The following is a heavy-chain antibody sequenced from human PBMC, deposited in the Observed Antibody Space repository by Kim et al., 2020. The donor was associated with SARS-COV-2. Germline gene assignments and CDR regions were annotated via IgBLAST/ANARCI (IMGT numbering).Heavy chain of an antibody. V-gene: IGHV3-48*03. Sequence: GGSLRLSCAASGFTFSSYEMNWVRQAPGKGLEWVSYISSSGSTIYYADSVKGRFTISRDNAKNSLYLQMNSLRAEDTAVYYCARDAEDTAILGDYWGQGTLVTVSS. J-gene: IGHJ4*02. CDR3: ARDAEDTAILGDY. D-gene: IGHD5-18*01. CDR2: ISSSGSTI. CDR1: GFTFSSYE.